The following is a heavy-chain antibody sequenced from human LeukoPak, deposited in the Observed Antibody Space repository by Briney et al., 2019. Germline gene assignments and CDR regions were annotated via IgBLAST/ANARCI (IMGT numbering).Heavy chain of an antibody. CDR1: GFSFSTYA. CDR3: AKDLRTYGSGIYRLPTVIFNY. Sequence: GGSLRLSCAASGFSFSTYAMSWVRQVPGKGLEWVSSIIATGDSTYYADSVKGRFTISRDNSTNTLYLQMNSLRAEDTAIYYCAKDLRTYGSGIYRLPTVIFNYWGQGTLVTVSS. CDR2: IIATGDST. J-gene: IGHJ4*02. D-gene: IGHD3-10*01. V-gene: IGHV3-23*01.